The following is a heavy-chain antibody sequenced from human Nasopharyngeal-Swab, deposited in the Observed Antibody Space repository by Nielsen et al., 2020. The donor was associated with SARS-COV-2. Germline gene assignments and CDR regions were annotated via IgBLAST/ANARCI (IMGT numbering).Heavy chain of an antibody. CDR2: IRRAGSTTSL. CDR3: ARPLSRDSTWTTEANWFDP. CDR1: GFSFSGHN. J-gene: IGHJ5*02. Sequence: GESLKISCVGSGFSFSGHNINWVRQAPGKGLEWVSTIRRAGSTTSLYYADSVKGRFTVSRDDAKNSVYLQMNSLRAEDTALYHCARPLSRDSTWTTEANWFDPWGQGTLVTVSS. V-gene: IGHV3-48*03. D-gene: IGHD6-13*01.